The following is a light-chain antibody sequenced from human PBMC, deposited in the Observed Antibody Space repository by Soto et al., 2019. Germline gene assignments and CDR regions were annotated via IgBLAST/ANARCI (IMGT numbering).Light chain of an antibody. V-gene: IGLV2-14*01. CDR1: SSDVGGFNY. CDR3: SSFTSSTALI. Sequence: QSARTQPASVSGSPGQSITISSTGPSSDVGGFNYVSWYQQHPGTAPKLMIYEVSSRPSAVSNRLSASKSHNTASLTISGLRAEDEADYYCSSFTSSTALIFGGGTKLTVL. J-gene: IGLJ2*01. CDR2: EVS.